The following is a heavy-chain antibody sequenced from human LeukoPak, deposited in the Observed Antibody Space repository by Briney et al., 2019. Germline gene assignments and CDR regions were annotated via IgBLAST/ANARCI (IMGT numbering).Heavy chain of an antibody. CDR2: MYYSGST. J-gene: IGHJ5*02. CDR3: ARSYYYDSRIDP. CDR1: GGSISSGDYY. V-gene: IGHV4-30-4*01. D-gene: IGHD3-22*01. Sequence: PSETLSLACTVSGGSISSGDYYWSWMRQPPGKGLEWIAYMYYSGSTYYNPSLRSRVTMSADTSKNQLSLKLSSVTAADTAVYYCARSYYYDSRIDPWGQGILVTVSS.